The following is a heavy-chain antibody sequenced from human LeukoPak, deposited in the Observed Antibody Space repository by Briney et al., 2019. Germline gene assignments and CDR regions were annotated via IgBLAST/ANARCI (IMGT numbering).Heavy chain of an antibody. CDR2: IYWDDDR. V-gene: IGHV2-5*02. D-gene: IGHD2-15*01. Sequence: SGPTLVKPTQTLTLTCTFSGFSLSTSGVGVGWIRQPPGKALEWLALIYWDDDRHYSPSLKSRLTITKGTSKNQVVLTLANMDPVDTATYYCAHRQTLGYCSGGSCYAFDYWGQGTLVTVSS. J-gene: IGHJ4*02. CDR3: AHRQTLGYCSGGSCYAFDY. CDR1: GFSLSTSGVG.